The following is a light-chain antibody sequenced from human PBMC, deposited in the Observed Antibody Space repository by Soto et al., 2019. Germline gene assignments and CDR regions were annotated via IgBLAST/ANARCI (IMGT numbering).Light chain of an antibody. Sequence: QSALTQPASMSGSPGQSIAISCTGTSSDVGGYNYVSWYQQHPGNAPKLLLFDVSNRPSGVSNRFSGSKSGNTASLTISGLQTEDEADYYCSSFTSSKSLVFGGGTKLTVL. CDR1: SSDVGGYNY. V-gene: IGLV2-14*01. CDR3: SSFTSSKSLV. J-gene: IGLJ2*01. CDR2: DVS.